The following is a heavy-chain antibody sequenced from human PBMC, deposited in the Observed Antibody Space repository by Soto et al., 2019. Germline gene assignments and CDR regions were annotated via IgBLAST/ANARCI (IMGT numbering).Heavy chain of an antibody. CDR2: INAGNGNT. D-gene: IGHD3-9*01. V-gene: IGHV1-3*01. CDR1: GYPFTSYA. J-gene: IGHJ6*02. Sequence: GASVRVSCKASGYPFTSYAMHWVRQAPGQRLEWMGWINAGNGNTKYSQKFQGRVTITRDTSASTAYMELSSLRSEDTAVYYCASPSLTEDYYYYGMDVWGQGTTVTVSS. CDR3: ASPSLTEDYYYYGMDV.